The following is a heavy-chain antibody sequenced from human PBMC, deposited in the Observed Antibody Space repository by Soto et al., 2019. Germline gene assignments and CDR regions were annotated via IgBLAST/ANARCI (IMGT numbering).Heavy chain of an antibody. CDR1: GGTFSSYA. Sequence: ASVKVSCKASGGTFSSYAISWVRQAPGQGLEWMGWISAYNGNTNYAQKLQGRVTMTTDTSTSTAYMKLRSLRSDDTAVYYCARASGSSYWFDPWGQGTLVTVSA. CDR3: ARASGSSYWFDP. J-gene: IGHJ5*02. V-gene: IGHV1-18*01. D-gene: IGHD1-26*01. CDR2: ISAYNGNT.